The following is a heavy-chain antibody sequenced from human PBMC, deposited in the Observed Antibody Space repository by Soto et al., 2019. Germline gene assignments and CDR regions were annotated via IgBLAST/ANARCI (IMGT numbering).Heavy chain of an antibody. CDR1: GFIFEDYD. D-gene: IGHD2-15*01. CDR3: VKKSCSHTRCYTGWFFDL. Sequence: SLRLSCEASGFIFEDYDMHWVRQPPGKGLQWVSGISWNSGDKDYGDSVKGRFTISRDNAKNSLDLQMSSLRVEDTATYYCVKKSCSHTRCYTGWFFDLWGRGTLVTVS. CDR2: ISWNSGDK. V-gene: IGHV3-9*01. J-gene: IGHJ2*01.